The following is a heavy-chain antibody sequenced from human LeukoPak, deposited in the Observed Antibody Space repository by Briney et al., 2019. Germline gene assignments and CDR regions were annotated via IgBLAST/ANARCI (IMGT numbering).Heavy chain of an antibody. Sequence: PGGSLRLSCAASGFTFSSYSMNWVRQAPGKGLEWVSYISSSSSTIYYADSVKGRFTISRDNAKNSLYPLMNSLRAEDTAVYYCARDLRLGATTPVDYWGQGTLVTVSS. CDR1: GFTFSSYS. V-gene: IGHV3-48*01. CDR2: ISSSSSTI. J-gene: IGHJ4*02. CDR3: ARDLRLGATTPVDY. D-gene: IGHD1-26*01.